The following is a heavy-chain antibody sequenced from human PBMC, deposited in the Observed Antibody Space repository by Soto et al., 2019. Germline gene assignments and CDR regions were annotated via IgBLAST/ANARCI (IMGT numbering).Heavy chain of an antibody. CDR1: GVSVRSYT. CDR3: ARDGMTTGGT. V-gene: IGHV4-4*07. CDR2: VFSSVSA. D-gene: IGHD2-8*02. J-gene: IGHJ4*02. Sequence: SETLSLTCIVSGVSVRSYTWSWVRQPANKGLEWIGRVFSSVSATYNPSLKSRVSISMDTPENRISLKLDSVTAADAGVYFCARDGMTTGGTWGPGTLVTVSS.